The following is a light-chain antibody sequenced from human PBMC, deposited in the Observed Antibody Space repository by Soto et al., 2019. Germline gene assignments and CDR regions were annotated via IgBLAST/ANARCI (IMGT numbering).Light chain of an antibody. CDR1: SSDVGGYNY. CDR3: SSYAGSNNLV. V-gene: IGLV2-8*01. J-gene: IGLJ2*01. Sequence: QSALTQPPSASGSPGQSVTISCTGTSSDVGGYNYVSWYQQHPGKAPKLMIYEVSKRPSGVPDRFSGSKSGNTASLTDSGLQAEDEADYFFSSYAGSNNLVFGGGTELTVL. CDR2: EVS.